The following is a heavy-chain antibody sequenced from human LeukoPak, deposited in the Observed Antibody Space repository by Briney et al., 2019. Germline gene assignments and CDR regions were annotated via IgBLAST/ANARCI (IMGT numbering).Heavy chain of an antibody. CDR2: IYYSGST. CDR3: ARVKYYYDSSGPNKWFDP. CDR1: GGSISSSSYY. D-gene: IGHD3-22*01. J-gene: IGHJ5*02. Sequence: SETLSLTCTVSGGSISSSSYYWGWIRQPPGKGLEWIGSIYYSGSTYYNPSLKSRVTISVDTSKNQFSLKLSSVTAADTAVYYCARVKYYYDSSGPNKWFDPWGQGTLVTVSS. V-gene: IGHV4-39*07.